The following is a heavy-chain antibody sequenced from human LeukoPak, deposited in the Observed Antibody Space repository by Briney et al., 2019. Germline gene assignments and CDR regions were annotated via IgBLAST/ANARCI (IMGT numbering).Heavy chain of an antibody. D-gene: IGHD5-18*01. V-gene: IGHV4-39*07. CDR1: GGSISSSSYY. CDR3: ARDQWLLPDV. Sequence: SETLSLACTVSGGSISSSSYYWGWIRQPPGKGLEWIGSIYYSGSTYYNPSLKSRVTISVDTSKNQFSLKLSSVTAADTAVYYCARDQWLLPDVWDKGTTVTVSS. CDR2: IYYSGST. J-gene: IGHJ6*04.